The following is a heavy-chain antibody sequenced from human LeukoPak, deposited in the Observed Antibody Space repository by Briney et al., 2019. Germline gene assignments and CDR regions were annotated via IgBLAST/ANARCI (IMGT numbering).Heavy chain of an antibody. D-gene: IGHD3-16*01. CDR3: ARDPPDYIAFDI. CDR1: GYTFTSYY. Sequence: ASVKVSCKASGYTFTSYYMHWVRQAPGQGLEWMGIINPSGGSTSYAQKFQGRVTMTRDTSTSTVYMELSSLRSEDTAVYYSARDPPDYIAFDIWGQGTMVTVSS. CDR2: INPSGGST. V-gene: IGHV1-46*01. J-gene: IGHJ3*02.